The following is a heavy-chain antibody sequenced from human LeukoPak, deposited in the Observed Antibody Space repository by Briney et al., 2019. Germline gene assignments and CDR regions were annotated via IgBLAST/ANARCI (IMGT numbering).Heavy chain of an antibody. CDR2: ISGSGGST. D-gene: IGHD3-22*01. J-gene: IGHJ4*02. V-gene: IGHV3-23*01. CDR1: GFIFSSYA. Sequence: GGSLRLSCEASGFIFSSYAMSWVRQAPGKGLEWVSGISGSGGSTYYADSVKGRFTISRDNSKNTLYLQMNSLRAEDTAVYYCAKAAEPHYYDSSGYVNYWGQGTLVTVSS. CDR3: AKAAEPHYYDSSGYVNY.